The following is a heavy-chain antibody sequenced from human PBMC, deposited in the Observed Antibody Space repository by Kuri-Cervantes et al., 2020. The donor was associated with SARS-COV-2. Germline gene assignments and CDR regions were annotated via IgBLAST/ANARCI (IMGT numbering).Heavy chain of an antibody. CDR1: GFIFSDYY. D-gene: IGHD2-2*01. CDR3: ARDPCSSTSCYIHTPFDY. CDR2: IGPSGTTK. J-gene: IGHJ4*02. V-gene: IGHV3-11*04. Sequence: GESLKISCTASGFIFSDYYMTWIRQAPGKGLEWVSNIGPSGTTKYYADSVKGRFTISRDNAKNSLYLQMSSLRAEDTAVYYCARDPCSSTSCYIHTPFDYWGQGTLVTVSS.